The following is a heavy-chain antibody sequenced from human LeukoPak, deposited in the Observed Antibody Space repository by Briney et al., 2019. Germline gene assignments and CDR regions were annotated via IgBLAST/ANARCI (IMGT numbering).Heavy chain of an antibody. D-gene: IGHD3-22*01. V-gene: IGHV1-2*04. Sequence: ASVKVSCKASGYTFTGYYMHWVRQAPGQGLEWMGWINPNSGGTNYAQKFQGWVTMTRDTSISIAYMELSRLRSDDTAVYYCVRGGYYDSSGYYFVYWGQGTLVTVSS. CDR3: VRGGYYDSSGYYFVY. J-gene: IGHJ4*02. CDR2: INPNSGGT. CDR1: GYTFTGYY.